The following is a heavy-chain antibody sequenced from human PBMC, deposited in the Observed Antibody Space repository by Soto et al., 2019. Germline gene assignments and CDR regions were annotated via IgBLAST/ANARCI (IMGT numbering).Heavy chain of an antibody. D-gene: IGHD2-8*01. CDR3: ARGSRMEYSIESPVGY. CDR1: GYMFNGYG. J-gene: IGHJ4*02. Sequence: QVQLVQTGAEVKKPGASVKVSCKASGYMFNGYGISWVRQAPGQGLEWMGRISAYNGNTNYAQKFQGRVTMTTDTSTSTAYMELRSLRSDDTAVYYCARGSRMEYSIESPVGYWGQGTLVTVSS. CDR2: ISAYNGNT. V-gene: IGHV1-18*01.